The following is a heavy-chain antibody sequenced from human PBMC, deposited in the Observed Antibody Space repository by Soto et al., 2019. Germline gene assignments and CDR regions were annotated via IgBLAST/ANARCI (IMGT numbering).Heavy chain of an antibody. D-gene: IGHD3-3*01. V-gene: IGHV1-46*01. CDR2: FNPSGGRI. CDR1: GYTFTSYQ. Sequence: QMQLVQSGAEVKKPGASVKVSCKASGYTFTSYQMHWVRQAPGQGLEWMGIFNPSGGRITYAPRFQGRVMMTRDTATNTVYLELRSLRSEDTAVYYCARDGPPTTTGVGPSYTMDVWGQGTTVTVS. CDR3: ARDGPPTTTGVGPSYTMDV. J-gene: IGHJ6*02.